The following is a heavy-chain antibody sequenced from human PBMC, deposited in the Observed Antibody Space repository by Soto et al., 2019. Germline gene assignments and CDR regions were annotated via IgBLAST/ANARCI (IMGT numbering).Heavy chain of an antibody. D-gene: IGHD7-27*01. Sequence: GGSLRLSCAASGFTFSDYAMHWVRQAPGKGLEWVAVITDGGGNTYYADSVKGRFTISRDNSKNTLYLQMNSLRVEDTAIYYCAKAWGIDYWGQGTLVTVSS. CDR3: AKAWGIDY. J-gene: IGHJ4*02. V-gene: IGHV3-23*01. CDR1: GFTFSDYA. CDR2: ITDGGGNT.